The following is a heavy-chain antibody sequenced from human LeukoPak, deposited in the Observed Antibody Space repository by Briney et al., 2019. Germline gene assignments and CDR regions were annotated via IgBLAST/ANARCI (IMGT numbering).Heavy chain of an antibody. CDR2: ISAYNGNT. V-gene: IGHV1-18*01. D-gene: IGHD2-2*01. J-gene: IGHJ6*03. CDR3: ARAYCSSTSCQSYYYYYYMDV. Sequence: ASVKVSCKASGYTFTSYGISWVRQAPGQGLEWMGWISAYNGNTNYAQKLQGRVTMTTDTSTSTAYMELRSLRSDDTAVYYCARAYCSSTSCQSYYYYYYMDVWGKGTTVTISS. CDR1: GYTFTSYG.